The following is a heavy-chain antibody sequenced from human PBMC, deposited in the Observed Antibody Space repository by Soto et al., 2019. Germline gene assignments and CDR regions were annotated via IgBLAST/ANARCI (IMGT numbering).Heavy chain of an antibody. V-gene: IGHV4-4*02. D-gene: IGHD6-19*01. CDR2: IYRSGST. CDR1: GGSIRSSNW. J-gene: IGHJ4*02. CDR3: ARGSVADDFDY. Sequence: QVQLQESGPGLVKPSGTLSLTCAVSGGSIRSSNWWSWVRQPPGKGLEYIGEIYRSGSTHYNPSLKSRVNISVDKSKSQFSLNLSSVTAADTAVYYCARGSVADDFDYWGRGTLVTVSS.